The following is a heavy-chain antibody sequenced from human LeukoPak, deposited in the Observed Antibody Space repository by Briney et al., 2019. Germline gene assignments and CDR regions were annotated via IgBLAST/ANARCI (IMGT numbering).Heavy chain of an antibody. D-gene: IGHD5-12*01. CDR1: GFTFSSYG. V-gene: IGHV3-33*01. CDR2: IWYDGSNK. J-gene: IGHJ6*02. Sequence: PGGSLRLSCAASGFTFSSYGMHWVRQAPGKGLEWVAVIWYDGSNKYYADSVKGRFTISRDNSKNTLYLQMNSLRAEDTAVYYCARGGLEPIVATIKDGMDVWGQGTTVSVSS. CDR3: ARGGLEPIVATIKDGMDV.